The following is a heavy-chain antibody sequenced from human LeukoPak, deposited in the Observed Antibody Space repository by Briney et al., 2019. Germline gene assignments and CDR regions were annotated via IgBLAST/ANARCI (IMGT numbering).Heavy chain of an antibody. CDR3: ARSTWNGDAFDI. Sequence: SVTLSLTCAVYGGSFSGYYWSWIRQPPGKGLEWIGEINHSGSTNYNPSLKSRVTISVDTSKNQFSLKLSSVTAADTAVYYCARSTWNGDAFDIWGQGTMVTVSS. CDR2: INHSGST. J-gene: IGHJ3*02. CDR1: GGSFSGYY. D-gene: IGHD1-1*01. V-gene: IGHV4-34*01.